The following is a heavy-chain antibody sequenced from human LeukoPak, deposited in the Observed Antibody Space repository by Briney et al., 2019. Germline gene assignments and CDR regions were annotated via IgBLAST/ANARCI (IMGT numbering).Heavy chain of an antibody. V-gene: IGHV4-59*01. CDR2: IYHSGST. J-gene: IGHJ4*02. Sequence: PSETLSLTCTVSGGSISTYYWTWVRQPPGKGLEWMGYIYHSGSTKYNPSLASRVTISVDTSKNQFSLKLRSATAADTAVYYCARSSRGLGYDFPFDSWGQGALVTVSS. CDR3: ARSSRGLGYDFPFDS. D-gene: IGHD3-3*01. CDR1: GGSISTYY.